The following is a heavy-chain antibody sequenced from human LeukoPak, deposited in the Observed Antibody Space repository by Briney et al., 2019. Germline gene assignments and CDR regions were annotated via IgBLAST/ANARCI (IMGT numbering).Heavy chain of an antibody. V-gene: IGHV3-9*03. CDR3: AKASIAVAGPAYFDY. Sequence: PGGSLRLSCAASGFTFDDYAMHWVRQAPGKGLEWVSGISWNSGSIGYADSVKGRFTISRDNAKNSLYLQMNSLRAEDMALYYCAKASIAVAGPAYFDYWGQGTLVTVSS. CDR2: ISWNSGSI. CDR1: GFTFDDYA. D-gene: IGHD6-19*01. J-gene: IGHJ4*02.